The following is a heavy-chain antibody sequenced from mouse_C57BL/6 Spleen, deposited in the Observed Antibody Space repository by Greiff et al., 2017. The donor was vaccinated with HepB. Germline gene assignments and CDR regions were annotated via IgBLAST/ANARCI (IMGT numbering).Heavy chain of an antibody. D-gene: IGHD1-1*01. Sequence: EVQRVESGGDLVKPGGSLKLSCAASGFTFSSYGMSWVRQTPDKRLEWVATISSGGSYTYYPDSVKGRFTISRDNAKNTLYLQMSSLKSEDTAMYYCARRVHYYGSSYGYFDVWGTGTTVTVSS. CDR1: GFTFSSYG. CDR3: ARRVHYYGSSYGYFDV. CDR2: ISSGGSYT. J-gene: IGHJ1*03. V-gene: IGHV5-6*01.